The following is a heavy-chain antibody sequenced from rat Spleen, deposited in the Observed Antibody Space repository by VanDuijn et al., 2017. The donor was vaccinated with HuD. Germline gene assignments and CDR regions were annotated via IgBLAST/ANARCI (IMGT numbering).Heavy chain of an antibody. D-gene: IGHD1-6*01. CDR2: ISTGGGTT. Sequence: EVQLVESGGGLVQPGRSMKLSCAASGFTFSNYGMAWVRQAPTKGLEWVAYISTGGGTTYYPDSVKGRFTISRDNAKSTLYLQMNSLRSEDTATYYCAGQATTDYYYLAYWGQGTLVTVSS. V-gene: IGHV5-25*01. CDR3: AGQATTDYYYLAY. CDR1: GFTFSNYG. J-gene: IGHJ3*01.